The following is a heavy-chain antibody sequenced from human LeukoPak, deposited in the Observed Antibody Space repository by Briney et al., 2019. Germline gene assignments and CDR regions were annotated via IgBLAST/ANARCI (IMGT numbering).Heavy chain of an antibody. CDR1: GGSITDSY. CDR2: IFYTGDT. J-gene: IGHJ4*02. Sequence: SETLSLTCSVSGGSITDSYWSWIRQPPGKGLEWIGYIFYTGDTNSNPSLKSRVTVSLDTSKNQFSLRLTPVTAADTAVYYCARHPFATPFDYWGLGILVTVSS. V-gene: IGHV4-59*08. D-gene: IGHD2-15*01. CDR3: ARHPFATPFDY.